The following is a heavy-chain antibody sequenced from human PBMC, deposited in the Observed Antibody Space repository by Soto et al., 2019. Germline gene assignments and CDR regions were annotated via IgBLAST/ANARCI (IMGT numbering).Heavy chain of an antibody. CDR3: ARLGRGYSSSLDY. D-gene: IGHD6-6*01. J-gene: IGHJ4*02. V-gene: IGHV3-53*01. Sequence: PGGSLRLSCAASGFTVSSNYMSWVRQAPGKGLEWVSVIYSGGSTYYADSVKGRFTISRDNSKNTLYLQMNSLRAEDTAVYYCARLGRGYSSSLDYWGQGALVTVS. CDR2: IYSGGST. CDR1: GFTVSSNY.